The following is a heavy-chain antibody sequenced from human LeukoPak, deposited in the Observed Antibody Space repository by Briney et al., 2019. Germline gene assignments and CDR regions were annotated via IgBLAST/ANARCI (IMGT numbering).Heavy chain of an antibody. CDR3: AKNAGYSYGLYYFDY. CDR2: IISSGDIT. CDR1: GFPFSSYA. J-gene: IGHJ4*02. V-gene: IGHV3-23*01. D-gene: IGHD5-18*01. Sequence: GGSLRLSCTASGFPFSSYAMSWVRLAPGKGLEWVSSIISSGDITYYPDSLKGRFTISRDNSKNTVYLQMDSLRADDSAVYYCAKNAGYSYGLYYFDYWGQGALVTVSS.